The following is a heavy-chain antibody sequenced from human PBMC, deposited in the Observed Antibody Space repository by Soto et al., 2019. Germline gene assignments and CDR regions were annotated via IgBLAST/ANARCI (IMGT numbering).Heavy chain of an antibody. Sequence: QVQLQESGPGLVKPSQTLSLTCTVSGGSISSGGYYWSWIRQHPGKGLEWIGYTYYSGSTYYNPSLKSRFTISVDTSKNQYSLKLSSVTAADTAVYYCARVGGINWFDPWGQGTLVTVSS. D-gene: IGHD3-16*01. CDR3: ARVGGINWFDP. J-gene: IGHJ5*02. CDR1: GGSISSGGYY. V-gene: IGHV4-31*03. CDR2: TYYSGST.